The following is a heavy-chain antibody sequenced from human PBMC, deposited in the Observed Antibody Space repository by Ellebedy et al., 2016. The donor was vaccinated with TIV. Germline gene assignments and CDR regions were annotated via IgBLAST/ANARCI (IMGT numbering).Heavy chain of an antibody. J-gene: IGHJ4*02. CDR1: GGSISNYY. D-gene: IGHD1-26*01. CDR3: ARAPDFDY. V-gene: IGHV4-59*06. Sequence: MPSETLSLTCTVSGGSISNYYWSWIRQHPGKGLEWIGYIYYSGSTYYNPSLKSRVTISVDTSKNQFSLKLSSVTAADTAVYYCARAPDFDYWGQGTLVTVSS. CDR2: IYYSGST.